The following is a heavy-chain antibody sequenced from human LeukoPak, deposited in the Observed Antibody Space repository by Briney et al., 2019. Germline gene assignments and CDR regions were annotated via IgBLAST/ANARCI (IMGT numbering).Heavy chain of an antibody. D-gene: IGHD3-9*01. V-gene: IGHV5-51*01. CDR2: IYPDDSDT. J-gene: IGHJ6*03. Sequence: GESLKISCKGSGYSFINNWIAWARLMPGKGLEWMGSIYPDDSDTRYSPSFQGQVTISADKSTRIAYMQWSRLKASDTAIYYCARVARYNYYYMDVWGKGTTVIVSS. CDR3: ARVARYNYYYMDV. CDR1: GYSFINNW.